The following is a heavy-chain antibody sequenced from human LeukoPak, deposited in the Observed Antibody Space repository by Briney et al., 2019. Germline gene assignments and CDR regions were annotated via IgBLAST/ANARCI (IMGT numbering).Heavy chain of an antibody. CDR3: AKDGNFRVPGED. V-gene: IGHV3-30*02. Sequence: GGSLRLSCAASGFTFSSHAMSWVRQAPGKGLEWVTFIRYDSSNRYYADSVKGRLTISRDNSKNTLYLQMNSLRPDDTALYYCAKDGNFRVPGEDWGQGTLVTVSS. CDR1: GFTFSSHA. D-gene: IGHD3-10*01. J-gene: IGHJ4*02. CDR2: IRYDSSNR.